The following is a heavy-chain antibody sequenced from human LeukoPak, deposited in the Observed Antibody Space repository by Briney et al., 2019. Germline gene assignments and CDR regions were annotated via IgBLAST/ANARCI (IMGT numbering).Heavy chain of an antibody. Sequence: SQTLSLTCTVSGGSISSGGYYWSWIRQHPGKGLEWIGYIYYSGSTYYNPSLKSRVTISVDTSKNQFPLKLSSAAAADTAVYYCARGGAPIRFDPWGQGTLVTVSS. V-gene: IGHV4-31*03. CDR1: GGSISSGGYY. CDR3: ARGGAPIRFDP. CDR2: IYYSGST. D-gene: IGHD1-26*01. J-gene: IGHJ5*02.